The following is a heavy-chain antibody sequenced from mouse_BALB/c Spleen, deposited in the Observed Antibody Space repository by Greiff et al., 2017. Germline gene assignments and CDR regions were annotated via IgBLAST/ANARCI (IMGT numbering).Heavy chain of an antibody. Sequence: EVQLQQSGAELVRGALVKLSCKASGFNIKDYYMHWVKQRPEQGLEWIGWIDPENGNTIYDPKFQGKASITADTSSNTAYLQLSSLTSEDTAVYYCARGYGSSYFDYWGQGTTLTVSS. V-gene: IGHV14-1*02. CDR3: ARGYGSSYFDY. D-gene: IGHD1-1*01. CDR1: GFNIKDYY. J-gene: IGHJ2*01. CDR2: IDPENGNT.